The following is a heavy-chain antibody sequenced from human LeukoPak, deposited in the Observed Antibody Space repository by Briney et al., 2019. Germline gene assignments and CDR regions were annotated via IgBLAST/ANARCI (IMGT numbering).Heavy chain of an antibody. CDR1: GFTFSSYG. CDR3: AKPLRYNWNDDAFDI. Sequence: GGSLRLSCAASGFTFSSYGMSWVRQAPGKGLEWVSAISGSGGSTYYADSVKGRFTISRDNSKNTLYLQMNSLRAEDTAVYYCAKPLRYNWNDDAFDIWGQGTMVTVFS. V-gene: IGHV3-23*01. J-gene: IGHJ3*02. D-gene: IGHD1-1*01. CDR2: ISGSGGST.